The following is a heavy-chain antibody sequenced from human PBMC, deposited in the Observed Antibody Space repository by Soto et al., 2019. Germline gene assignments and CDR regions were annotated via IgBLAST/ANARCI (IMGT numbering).Heavy chain of an antibody. Sequence: ASVKVSCKASGYTFTGYYMHWVRQAPGQGXEWMGWINPNSGGTNYAQKFQGWVTMTRDTSISTAYMELSRLRSDDTAVYYCTRSYCSGNSCYSNDAFDIWGQGTMVTVSS. V-gene: IGHV1-2*04. CDR2: INPNSGGT. CDR1: GYTFTGYY. CDR3: TRSYCSGNSCYSNDAFDI. J-gene: IGHJ3*02. D-gene: IGHD2-15*01.